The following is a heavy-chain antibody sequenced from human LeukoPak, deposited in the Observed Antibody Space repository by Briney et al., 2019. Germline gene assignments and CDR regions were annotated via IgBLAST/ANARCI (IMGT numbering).Heavy chain of an antibody. CDR3: ARDFTEYYYDSSGPGVDY. D-gene: IGHD3-22*01. Sequence: GGSLRLSCAASGFTFSSCGMHWVRQAPGKGLEWVAVIWYDGSNKYYADSVKGRFTISRDNSKNTLYLQMNSLRAEDTAVYYCARDFTEYYYDSSGPGVDYWGQGTLVTVSS. CDR2: IWYDGSNK. CDR1: GFTFSSCG. V-gene: IGHV3-33*01. J-gene: IGHJ4*02.